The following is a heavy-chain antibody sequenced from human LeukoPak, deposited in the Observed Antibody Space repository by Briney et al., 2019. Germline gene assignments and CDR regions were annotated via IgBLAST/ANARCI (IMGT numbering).Heavy chain of an antibody. V-gene: IGHV4-61*01. CDR1: GRSVNSRYHY. CDR3: ARSRYSSGWYYFDY. Sequence: SETLSLTCTVSGRSVNSRYHYWSWVRQPPGKGLEWIGYIYYSGSTNYNPSLKSRVTILIDTSKNQFYLNLRSVTAADTAMYYCARSRYSSGWYYFDYWGQGTLVTVSS. D-gene: IGHD6-19*01. CDR2: IYYSGST. J-gene: IGHJ4*02.